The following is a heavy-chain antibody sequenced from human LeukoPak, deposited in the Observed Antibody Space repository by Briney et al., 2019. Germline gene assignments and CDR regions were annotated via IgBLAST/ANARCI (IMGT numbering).Heavy chain of an antibody. V-gene: IGHV1-8*01. J-gene: IGHJ6*03. CDR3: ARAAVNLHPNHYYYMDV. CDR2: MNPYNGNT. CDR1: GYTITSYD. Sequence: ASVKVSCKASGYTITSYDINWVRQATGQGLEWMGWMNPYNGNTSYAQKFEGRVIMTRDTSISTAYLELSSLTSEDTAVYYCARAAVNLHPNHYYYMDVWGKGTTVTVSS.